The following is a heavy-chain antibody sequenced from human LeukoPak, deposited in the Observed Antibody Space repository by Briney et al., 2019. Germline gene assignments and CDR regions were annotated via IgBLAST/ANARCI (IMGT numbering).Heavy chain of an antibody. J-gene: IGHJ4*02. CDR3: ARDGGIVGATTRFDY. D-gene: IGHD1-26*01. V-gene: IGHV3-30*04. Sequence: GGSLRLSCAAPGFTFSSYAMHWVRQAPDKGLEWVAVISYDGSNKYYADSVKGRFTISRDNSKNTLYLQMNSLRAEDTAVYYCARDGGIVGATTRFDYWGQGTLVTV. CDR2: ISYDGSNK. CDR1: GFTFSSYA.